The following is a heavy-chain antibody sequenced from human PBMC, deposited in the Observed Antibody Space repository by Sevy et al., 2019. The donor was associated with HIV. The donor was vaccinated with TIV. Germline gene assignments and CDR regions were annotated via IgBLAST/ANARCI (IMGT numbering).Heavy chain of an antibody. D-gene: IGHD3-3*01. CDR1: GYTFTSYG. CDR2: ISGYNGKT. CDR3: AGEDIDFWSGYYGGILFDT. Sequence: ASVKVSCKTSGYTFTSYGISWVRQAPGQGLEWMGWISGYNGKTKYAQKFQGRVTMTKDTSTYTASMELRSLTSDDTAVYYCAGEDIDFWSGYYGGILFDTWGQGTLVTVSS. J-gene: IGHJ4*02. V-gene: IGHV1-18*04.